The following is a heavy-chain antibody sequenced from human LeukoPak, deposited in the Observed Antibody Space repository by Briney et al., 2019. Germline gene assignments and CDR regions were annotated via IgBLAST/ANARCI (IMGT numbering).Heavy chain of an antibody. CDR2: ISGRGGST. Sequence: GGSLRLSCAASGFTFSNYAMIWVRQAPGKGLEWVSSISGRGGSTYYAGSVKGRFTISRDNSKNTLSLQMDSLRSEDTAVYYCAKDSGVVVTAIPNYWGRGALVTVSS. V-gene: IGHV3-23*01. D-gene: IGHD2-21*02. J-gene: IGHJ4*02. CDR1: GFTFSNYA. CDR3: AKDSGVVVTAIPNY.